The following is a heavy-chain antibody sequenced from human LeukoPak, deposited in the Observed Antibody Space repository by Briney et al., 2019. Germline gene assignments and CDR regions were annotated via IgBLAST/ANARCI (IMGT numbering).Heavy chain of an antibody. Sequence: SETLSLTCAVYGGSFSGYYWSWIRQPPGKGLEWIGEINHSGSTNYNPSLKSRVTISVDTSKNQFSLKLSSVTAADTAVYYCAREGIQLWIPFQWSRGWFDPWGQGTLVTVSS. V-gene: IGHV4-34*01. CDR1: GGSFSGYY. CDR3: AREGIQLWIPFQWSRGWFDP. CDR2: INHSGST. J-gene: IGHJ5*02. D-gene: IGHD5-18*01.